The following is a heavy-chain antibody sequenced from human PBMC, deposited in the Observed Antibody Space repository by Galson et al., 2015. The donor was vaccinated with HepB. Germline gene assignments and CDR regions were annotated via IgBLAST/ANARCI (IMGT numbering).Heavy chain of an antibody. D-gene: IGHD3-9*01. CDR3: ARDGAGRYFDWSSPNYYYVMDV. CDR1: KFTFSRYS. CDR2: ISSSSSYI. V-gene: IGHV3-21*01. Sequence: SLRLSCAASKFTFSRYSMNWVRQAPGKGLEWVSSISSSSSYIFYADSVKGRFTISRDNAKNSLYLQMNSLRAEDTAVYYCARDGAGRYFDWSSPNYYYVMDVWGQGTTVTVSS. J-gene: IGHJ6*02.